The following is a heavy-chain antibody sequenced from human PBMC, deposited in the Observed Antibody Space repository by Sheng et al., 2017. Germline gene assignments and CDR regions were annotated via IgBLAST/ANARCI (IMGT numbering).Heavy chain of an antibody. CDR2: ISSGGTDT. D-gene: IGHD2-21*01. V-gene: IGHV3-23*04. J-gene: IGHJ4*02. CDR3: ATDHDCGGYCYFTAFDS. CDR1: GFTFSNQA. Sequence: VQLVESGGDLVQPGGTLRLSCAASGFTFSNQAMSWVRQAPGKGLEWVSGISSGGTDTYYADSVKGRFTISRDNSKNTLSLQMNSLRAEDTALYYCATDHDCGGYCYFTAFDSWGQGTLVTVSS.